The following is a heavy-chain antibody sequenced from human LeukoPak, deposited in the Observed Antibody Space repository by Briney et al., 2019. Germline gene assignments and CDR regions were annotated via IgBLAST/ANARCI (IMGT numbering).Heavy chain of an antibody. V-gene: IGHV1-2*02. CDR3: ARDVGRLVIVGATGHFDY. J-gene: IGHJ4*02. CDR2: INSNSGGT. D-gene: IGHD1-26*01. Sequence: EASVKVSCKASGYTFTAYYMHWVRQAPGQGLEWMGWINSNSGGTNYAQKFQGRVTMTRDTSISTAYMELSRLRSDDTAVYYCARDVGRLVIVGATGHFDYWGQGTLVTVSS. CDR1: GYTFTAYY.